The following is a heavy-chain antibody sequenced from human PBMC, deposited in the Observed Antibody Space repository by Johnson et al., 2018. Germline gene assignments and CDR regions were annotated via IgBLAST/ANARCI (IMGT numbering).Heavy chain of an antibody. V-gene: IGHV4-59*01. Sequence: QVQLQESGPGLVKPSETLSLTCTVSGGSISSYYWSWIRQPPGKGLEWIGYIYYSGRTNYNPSLMSRVPISGDTSKNQFSLKLSSVTAADTAVCYRARDHYDSSGLDAFDIWGQGTMVTVSS. CDR2: IYYSGRT. CDR1: GGSISSYY. D-gene: IGHD3-22*01. CDR3: ARDHYDSSGLDAFDI. J-gene: IGHJ3*02.